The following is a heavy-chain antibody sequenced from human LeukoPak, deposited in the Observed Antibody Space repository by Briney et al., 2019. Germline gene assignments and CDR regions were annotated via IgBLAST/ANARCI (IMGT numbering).Heavy chain of an antibody. CDR1: GYTFTGHY. D-gene: IGHD3-22*01. CDR3: ARVEYHYDSSGYYYY. V-gene: IGHV1-2*02. CDR2: INPNSGGT. Sequence: ASVKVSCKASGYTFTGHYMNWVRQAPGQGGEWMGWINPNSGGTNHAQKFQGRVTMTRDTSISTAYMELSSLRSDDTAVYYCARVEYHYDSSGYYYYWGQGTLVTVSS. J-gene: IGHJ4*02.